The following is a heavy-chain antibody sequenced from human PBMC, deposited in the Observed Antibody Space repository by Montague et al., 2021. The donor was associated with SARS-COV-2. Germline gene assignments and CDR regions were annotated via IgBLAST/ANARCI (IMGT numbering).Heavy chain of an antibody. CDR3: AKNRDIFWFGEGRDSMDV. D-gene: IGHD3-10*01. J-gene: IGHJ6*02. CDR1: GFTFNNLA. Sequence: SLRLSCAASGFTFNNLAMHGVRQAPGKGLEWVAVISYDGSIKYYADSLRGRFTISRDSSQKTLYLQMNSLSGEDTAVYYCAKNRDIFWFGEGRDSMDVWGQGTTVIVSS. CDR2: ISYDGSIK. V-gene: IGHV3-30*18.